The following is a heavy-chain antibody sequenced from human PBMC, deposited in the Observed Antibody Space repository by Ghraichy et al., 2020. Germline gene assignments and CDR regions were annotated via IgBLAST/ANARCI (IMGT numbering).Heavy chain of an antibody. CDR1: GVTFRNYA. V-gene: IGHV3-23*01. CDR2: INSNGDST. J-gene: IGHJ3*02. D-gene: IGHD2-8*01. CDR3: AKVGDAILDAFDI. Sequence: GESLRLSCAASGVTFRNYAMTWVRQAPGKWLEWVSSINSNGDSTYYADSVKGRFTVSRDNSKNTLFLQMNSLRAEDTAVYYCAKVGDAILDAFDIWGQGTMVTVSP.